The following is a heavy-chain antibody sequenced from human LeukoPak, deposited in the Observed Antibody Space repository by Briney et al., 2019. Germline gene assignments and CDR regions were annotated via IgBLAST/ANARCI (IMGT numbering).Heavy chain of an antibody. J-gene: IGHJ4*02. CDR2: IIPILGIA. Sequence: WASVKLSCKASGGTFTSYAISWGRQAPGPGLEWMGRIIPILGIANYAQKFQGRVTITADKSTSTAYMELSSLRSEDTAVYYCARDKIIAAAGTAPPSWGQGTLVTVSS. V-gene: IGHV1-69*04. CDR1: GGTFTSYA. CDR3: ARDKIIAAAGTAPPS. D-gene: IGHD6-13*01.